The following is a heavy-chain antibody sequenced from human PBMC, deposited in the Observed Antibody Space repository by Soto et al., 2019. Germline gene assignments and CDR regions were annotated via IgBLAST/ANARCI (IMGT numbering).Heavy chain of an antibody. V-gene: IGHV1-69*04. Sequence: ASVKVSCKASGGTFSSYTISWVRQAPGQGLEWMGRIIPILGIANYAQKFQGRVTITADKSTSTAYMELSSLRSEDTAVYYCARDKADILTEPDPDAFDIWGQGTMVTVSS. CDR2: IIPILGIA. CDR1: GGTFSSYT. CDR3: ARDKADILTEPDPDAFDI. J-gene: IGHJ3*02. D-gene: IGHD3-9*01.